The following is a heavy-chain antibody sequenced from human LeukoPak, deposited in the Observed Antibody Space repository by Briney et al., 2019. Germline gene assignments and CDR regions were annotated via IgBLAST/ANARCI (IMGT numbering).Heavy chain of an antibody. Sequence: KPSETLFLTCTVSGGSISSYYWSWIRQPPGKGLEWIGYISNSGSTNYNPSLKSRVAMSVDTSKNQFSLKLSSVTAADTAVYYCARLSSKYYYGSGSYRGGYYFDYWGQGTLVTVSS. CDR1: GGSISSYY. CDR2: ISNSGST. D-gene: IGHD3-10*01. CDR3: ARLSSKYYYGSGSYRGGYYFDY. V-gene: IGHV4-59*01. J-gene: IGHJ4*02.